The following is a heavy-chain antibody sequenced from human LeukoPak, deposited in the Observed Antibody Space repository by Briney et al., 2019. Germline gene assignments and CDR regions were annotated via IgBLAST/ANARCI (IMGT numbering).Heavy chain of an antibody. V-gene: IGHV4-59*01. D-gene: IGHD2/OR15-2a*01. CDR1: GGSISSYY. Sequence: SETLSLTCTVSGGSISSYYWSWIRQPPGKGLEWIGYIYYSGSTNYNPSLKSRVTISVDTSKNQFSLKLSSVTAADTAVYYCARDLEGTRIMDVWGKGTTVTVSS. J-gene: IGHJ6*03. CDR3: ARDLEGTRIMDV. CDR2: IYYSGST.